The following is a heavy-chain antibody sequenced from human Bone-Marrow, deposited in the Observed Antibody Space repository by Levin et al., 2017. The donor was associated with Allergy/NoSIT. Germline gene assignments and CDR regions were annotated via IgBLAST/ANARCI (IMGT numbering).Heavy chain of an antibody. V-gene: IGHV4-4*07. J-gene: IGHJ6*02. CDR2: IYASGST. Sequence: GSLRLSCTVSGGSISNYYWSWIRQPAGRGLEWIGRIYASGSTNYNPSLKSRVTMSVDTSKNQFSLKLSSVTAADTAVYYCARGLDHHYAMDVWGQGTTVTVSS. CDR1: GGSISNYY. CDR3: ARGLDHHYAMDV. D-gene: IGHD1-1*01.